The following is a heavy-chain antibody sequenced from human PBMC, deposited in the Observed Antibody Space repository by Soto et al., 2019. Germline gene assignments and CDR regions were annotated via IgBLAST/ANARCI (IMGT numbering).Heavy chain of an antibody. CDR2: ISYDGINK. CDR1: GFTFNTYG. J-gene: IGHJ2*01. CDR3: ARSPHPTRGSHWYFDL. V-gene: IGHV3-30*03. Sequence: QVQLVESGGGVVQPGRSLGLSCAASGFTFNTYGMHWVRQAPGKGLEWVAAISYDGINKYYVDSVKGRFTISRDNSKNPLYEQMNSLRAEDTALYYCARSPHPTRGSHWYFDLWGRGILVTVSS. D-gene: IGHD1-26*01.